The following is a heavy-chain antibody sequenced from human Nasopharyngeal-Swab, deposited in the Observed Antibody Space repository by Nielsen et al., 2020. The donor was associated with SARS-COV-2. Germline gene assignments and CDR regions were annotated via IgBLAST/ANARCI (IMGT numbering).Heavy chain of an antibody. CDR3: VKRVGDTPKVTDLDY. CDR2: ISSSGANA. CDR1: GFIFSSFP. Sequence: GGSLRLSCSASGFIFSSFPMQWVRQAPGKGLEYISAISSSGANAYYSDSVQGRFTISRDNSINTLYLQMSSLRTEDTAVYYCVKRVGDTPKVTDLDYWGQGTLVTVSP. J-gene: IGHJ4*02. D-gene: IGHD5-18*01. V-gene: IGHV3-64D*08.